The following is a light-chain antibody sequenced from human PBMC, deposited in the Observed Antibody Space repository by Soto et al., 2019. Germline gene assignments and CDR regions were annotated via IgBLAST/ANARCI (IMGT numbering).Light chain of an antibody. CDR2: AAS. CDR1: QGIRNV. V-gene: IGKV1-6*01. J-gene: IGKJ1*01. Sequence: AIQMTQSPSSLSASVGDRVNITCRTSQGIRNVLGWFQQKPGKAPKLLINAASNLQSGVPSRFSGSGSGTDFILTISSLQPEDFATYYCLQDYNYPRTFGQGTKVEIK. CDR3: LQDYNYPRT.